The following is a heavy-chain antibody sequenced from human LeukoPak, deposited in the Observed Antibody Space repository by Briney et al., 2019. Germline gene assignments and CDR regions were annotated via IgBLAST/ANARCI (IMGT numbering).Heavy chain of an antibody. CDR2: IYSGGST. J-gene: IGHJ4*02. Sequence: PGGSLRLSCAASGFTVSSDYMSWVRQAPGKGLEWVSVIYSGGSTYYADSVKGRFTISRDNSKNTLYLQMNSLRAEDTAVYHCARVLPPYRYGHGPFYYWGQGSLVTVSS. V-gene: IGHV3-53*01. CDR3: ARVLPPYRYGHGPFYY. CDR1: GFTVSSDY. D-gene: IGHD5-18*01.